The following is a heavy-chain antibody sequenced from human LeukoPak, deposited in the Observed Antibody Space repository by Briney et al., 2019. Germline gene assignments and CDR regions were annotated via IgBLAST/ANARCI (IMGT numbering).Heavy chain of an antibody. CDR1: GFTFSTYA. CDR3: ARDLCSSTSCYQSDY. J-gene: IGHJ4*02. Sequence: GGSLRLSCAASGFTFSTYAMSWVRQAPGKGLEWVSTISGNGGDTYYADSVKGRFTISRDNAKNSLYLQMNSLRAEDTAVYYCARDLCSSTSCYQSDYWGQGTLVTVSS. D-gene: IGHD2-2*01. V-gene: IGHV3-23*01. CDR2: ISGNGGDT.